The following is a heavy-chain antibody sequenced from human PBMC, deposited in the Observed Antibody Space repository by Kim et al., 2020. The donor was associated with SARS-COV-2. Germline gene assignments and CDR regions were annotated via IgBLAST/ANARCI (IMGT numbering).Heavy chain of an antibody. CDR1: GYSFTSYW. CDR3: ARQGTYYYDSSGYPNDY. J-gene: IGHJ4*02. D-gene: IGHD3-22*01. Sequence: GESLKISCKGSGYSFTSYWISWVRQMPGKGLEWMGRIDPSDSYTNYSPSFQGHVTISADKSISTAYLQWSRLKASDTAMYYCARQGTYYYDSSGYPNDYWGQGTLVTVSS. V-gene: IGHV5-10-1*01. CDR2: IDPSDSYT.